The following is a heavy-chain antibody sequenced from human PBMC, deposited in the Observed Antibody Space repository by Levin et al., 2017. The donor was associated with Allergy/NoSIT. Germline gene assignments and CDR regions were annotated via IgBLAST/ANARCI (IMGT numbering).Heavy chain of an antibody. J-gene: IGHJ2*01. V-gene: IGHV4-34*01. D-gene: IGHD3-3*01. CDR3: ARAIFGVVIKARGYFDL. CDR2: INHSGST. Sequence: SETLSLTCAVYGGSFSGYYWSWIRQPPGKGLEWIGEINHSGSTNYNPSLKSRVTISVDTSKNQLSLKLSSVTAADTAVYYCARAIFGVVIKARGYFDLWGRGTLVTVSS. CDR1: GGSFSGYY.